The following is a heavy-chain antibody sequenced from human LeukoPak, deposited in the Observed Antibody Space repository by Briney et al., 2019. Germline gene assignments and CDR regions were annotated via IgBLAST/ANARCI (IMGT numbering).Heavy chain of an antibody. V-gene: IGHV3-23*01. CDR2: ISGSGGST. J-gene: IGHJ3*02. CDR1: GFTFSSYA. Sequence: GGSLRLSCAASGFTFSSYAMSWVRQAPGKGLEWVSAISGSGGSTYYADSVKGRFTISRDNSKNTLYPQMNSLRAEDTAVYYCAKAQWELILLDAFDIWGQGTMVTVSS. D-gene: IGHD1-26*01. CDR3: AKAQWELILLDAFDI.